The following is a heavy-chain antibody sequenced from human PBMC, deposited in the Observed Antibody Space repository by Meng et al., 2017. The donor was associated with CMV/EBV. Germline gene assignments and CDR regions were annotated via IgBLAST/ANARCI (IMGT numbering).Heavy chain of an antibody. D-gene: IGHD2-2*01. CDR1: GWSFRGSY. V-gene: IGHV4-34*01. CDR2: INHSGST. CDR3: ARFLTSATSCYSTSCYSSWFGP. Sequence: SETLSPTCAVLGWSFRGSYWSWIRQPPGKGLEWIGEINHSGSTNYNPSLNSRVTISVDTSKNQFSLKLSSVTATDTAVYYCARFLTSATSCYSTSCYSSWFGPWGQGTLVTVSS. J-gene: IGHJ5*02.